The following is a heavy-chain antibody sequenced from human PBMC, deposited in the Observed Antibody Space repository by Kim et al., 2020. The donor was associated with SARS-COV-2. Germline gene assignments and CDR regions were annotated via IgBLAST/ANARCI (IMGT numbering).Heavy chain of an antibody. CDR3: AREKVVPAATNYYYYYGMDV. J-gene: IGHJ6*02. CDR1: GGTFSSYA. Sequence: SVKVSCKASGGTFSSYAISWVRQAPGQGLEWMGGIIPIFGTANYAQKFQGRVTITADESTSTAYMELSSLRSEDTAVYYCAREKVVPAATNYYYYYGMDVWGQGTTVTVSS. V-gene: IGHV1-69*13. CDR2: IIPIFGTA. D-gene: IGHD2-2*01.